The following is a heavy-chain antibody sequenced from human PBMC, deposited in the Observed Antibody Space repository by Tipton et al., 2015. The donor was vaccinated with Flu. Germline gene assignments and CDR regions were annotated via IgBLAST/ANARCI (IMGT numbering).Heavy chain of an antibody. D-gene: IGHD2-2*01. Sequence: TLSLTCTVSGGSVSSDSYYWSWIRQPPGKGLEWIGYMYYSGSTNYNPSLKSRVTISVDTSKNQFSLKLSSVTAADTAVYYCARSPAIVVVPAAIGLVGAFDIWGQGTMVTVSS. V-gene: IGHV4-61*01. CDR1: GGSVSSDSYY. CDR2: MYYSGST. CDR3: ARSPAIVVVPAAIGLVGAFDI. J-gene: IGHJ3*02.